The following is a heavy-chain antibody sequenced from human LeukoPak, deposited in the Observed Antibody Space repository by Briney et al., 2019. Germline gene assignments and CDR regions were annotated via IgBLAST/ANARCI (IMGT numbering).Heavy chain of an antibody. Sequence: TADTLALTCTVYGGAFSGYYWSWIRQSPGKGLVWLGEINQSGRTNYNPSLKRRVTISVDRSKNQYSLKLRSVTAADTAVYYCASKYNATNWFDPWGQGTLVTVSS. J-gene: IGHJ5*02. D-gene: IGHD1-14*01. V-gene: IGHV4-34*01. CDR2: INQSGRT. CDR3: ASKYNATNWFDP. CDR1: GGAFSGYY.